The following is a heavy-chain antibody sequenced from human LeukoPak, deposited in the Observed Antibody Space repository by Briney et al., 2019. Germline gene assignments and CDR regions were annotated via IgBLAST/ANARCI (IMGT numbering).Heavy chain of an antibody. CDR1: GYSFTTYW. V-gene: IGHV5-51*01. J-gene: IGHJ4*02. CDR3: ARLIYSYGPYYFDY. Sequence: GESLKISCKASGYSFTTYWIGWVRQMPGKGLEWLGIIYPGDSDTRYSPSFQGQVTISADKSISTAYLQWSSLKASDTAMYYCARLIYSYGPYYFDYWGQGTLVTVSS. D-gene: IGHD5-18*01. CDR2: IYPGDSDT.